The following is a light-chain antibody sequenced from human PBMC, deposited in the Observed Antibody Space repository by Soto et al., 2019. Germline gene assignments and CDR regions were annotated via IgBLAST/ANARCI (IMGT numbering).Light chain of an antibody. CDR1: SSDVGGYNY. Sequence: QSALTQPASVSGSPGQSITISCTGTSSDVGGYNYVSWYQQHPGKAPKLMIYYVSNRPSGVSYHFSGSTSGNTPFLTISGLQAEDETDYYRSSYTSSSTPHVVFGGGTKVTVL. CDR3: SSYTSSSTPHVV. CDR2: YVS. V-gene: IGLV2-14*01. J-gene: IGLJ2*01.